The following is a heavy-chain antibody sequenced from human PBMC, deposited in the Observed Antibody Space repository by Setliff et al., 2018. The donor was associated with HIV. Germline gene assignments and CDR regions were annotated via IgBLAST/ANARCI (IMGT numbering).Heavy chain of an antibody. V-gene: IGHV4-34*01. CDR3: AVPGTSGTYYRVFDY. D-gene: IGHD3-10*01. CDR2: INSSGSP. CDR1: GGSLSDYY. Sequence: SETLSLTCAAYGGSLSDYYWSWIRQPPGKGLEWIAEINSSGSPNYNPSLESRVTISVDSSKNRVSLKLSSVTAADTSVYYCAVPGTSGTYYRVFDYWGQGVLVTVSS. J-gene: IGHJ4*02.